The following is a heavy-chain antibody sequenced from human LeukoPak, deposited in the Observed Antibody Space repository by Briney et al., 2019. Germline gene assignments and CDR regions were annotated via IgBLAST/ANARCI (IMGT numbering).Heavy chain of an antibody. CDR2: ILPIFGTA. D-gene: IGHD3-22*01. J-gene: IGHJ5*02. Sequence: ASVKASCKPSGGTFSSYTISWVRQAPGHGLEWIGSILPIFGTANYAQKFQGRVTITTDESTSTAYMELSSLRSEDTAVYYCARDKKDYYDSSGYYTSPGFDPWGQGTLVTVSS. V-gene: IGHV1-69*05. CDR3: ARDKKDYYDSSGYYTSPGFDP. CDR1: GGTFSSYT.